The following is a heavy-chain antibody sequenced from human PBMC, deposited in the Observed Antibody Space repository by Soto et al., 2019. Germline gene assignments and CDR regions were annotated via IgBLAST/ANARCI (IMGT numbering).Heavy chain of an antibody. V-gene: IGHV3-33*01. CDR3: ARGPRYCSSTSCYESTLDY. J-gene: IGHJ4*02. CDR1: GFTFSSYG. D-gene: IGHD2-2*01. Sequence: GGSLRLSCAASGFTFSSYGMHWVRQAPGKGLEWVAVIWYDGSNKYYADSVKGRFTISRDNSKNTLYLQMNSLRAEDTAVYYCARGPRYCSSTSCYESTLDYWGQGTLVTVSS. CDR2: IWYDGSNK.